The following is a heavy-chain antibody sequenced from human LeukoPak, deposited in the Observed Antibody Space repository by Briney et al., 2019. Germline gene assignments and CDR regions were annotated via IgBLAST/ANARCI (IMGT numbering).Heavy chain of an antibody. D-gene: IGHD6-6*01. CDR3: ARLKYSSSFHDAFDI. V-gene: IGHV5-51*01. CDR1: GYSFTGYW. Sequence: GESLKISCKGSGYSFTGYWIAWVRQMPGKGLEWMGIIYPGDSDTRYSPSFQGQVTISADKSISTAYLQWSSLKASDTAMYYCARLKYSSSFHDAFDIWGQGTMVTVSS. J-gene: IGHJ3*02. CDR2: IYPGDSDT.